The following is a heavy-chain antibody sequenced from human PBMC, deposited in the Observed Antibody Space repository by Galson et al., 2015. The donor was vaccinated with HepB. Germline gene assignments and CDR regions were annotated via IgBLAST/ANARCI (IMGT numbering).Heavy chain of an antibody. CDR2: ISGSSSHI. CDR1: GFTFSDYS. D-gene: IGHD1-26*01. CDR3: ARDGADDSTFYLLAEY. V-gene: IGHV3-48*02. Sequence: SLRLSCAASGFTFSDYSMNWVRQAPGKGLEWLSYISGSSSHIYYADSVKGRFTISRDDAQNSLYLQMNSLRDEDTAIYYCARDGADDSTFYLLAEYWGKGTLVTVSS. J-gene: IGHJ4*02.